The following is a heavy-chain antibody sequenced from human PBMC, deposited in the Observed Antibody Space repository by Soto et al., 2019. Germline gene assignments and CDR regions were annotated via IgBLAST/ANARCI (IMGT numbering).Heavy chain of an antibody. CDR1: GGSVSSGGYY. V-gene: IGHV4-61*08. CDR3: ARGRGWFGGESDY. CDR2: IYYSGST. D-gene: IGHD3-10*01. Sequence: QVQLQESGPGLVKPSETLSLTCTVSGGSVSSGGYYWSWIRQPPGKRLEWIGYIYYSGSTNYNPSLGLRVTIPLDTSKTQLSLTLSSVTTADTDVYYCARGRGWFGGESDYWGQGTLVTVSS. J-gene: IGHJ4*02.